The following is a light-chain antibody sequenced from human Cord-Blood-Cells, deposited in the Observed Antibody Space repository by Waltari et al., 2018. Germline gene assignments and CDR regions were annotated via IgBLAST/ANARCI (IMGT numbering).Light chain of an antibody. Sequence: QSVLTQPPSASGTPGQRVTISCSGSSSNIGSNYVYWYQQLPGTAPKLLIYVNNQRPSGVPDRFSGSKSGTSASLAISGLWSEDEADYYCAAWDDSLSGRVFGGGTKLTVL. CDR2: VNN. J-gene: IGLJ2*01. V-gene: IGLV1-47*03. CDR3: AAWDDSLSGRV. CDR1: SSNIGSNY.